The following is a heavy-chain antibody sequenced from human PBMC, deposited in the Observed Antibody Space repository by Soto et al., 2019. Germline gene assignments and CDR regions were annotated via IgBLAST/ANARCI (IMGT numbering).Heavy chain of an antibody. J-gene: IGHJ6*03. CDR3: ARESWGDYYYYYYMDV. Sequence: SETLSLTCTVSGGSISSSSYYWGWIRQPPGKGLEWIGSIYYSGSTYYNPSLKSRVTISVDTSKNQFSLKLSSVTAADTAVYYCARESWGDYYYYYYMDVWGKGTTVTVSS. CDR1: GGSISSSSYY. V-gene: IGHV4-39*02. CDR2: IYYSGST. D-gene: IGHD2-21*02.